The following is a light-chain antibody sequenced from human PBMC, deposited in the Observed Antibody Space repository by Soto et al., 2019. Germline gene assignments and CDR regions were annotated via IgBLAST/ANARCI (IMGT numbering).Light chain of an antibody. V-gene: IGKV3-11*01. CDR2: DAS. CDR3: QQRGNWPS. CDR1: PSISRY. J-gene: IGKJ4*01. Sequence: EIALTQSPATLSLSPAERATLSRSASPSISRYLAWYQQKPGQAPTLLIYDASNRATGIPARFSGSGSGTDFTLTISRLEPEDFAVYYCQQRGNWPSFGGGTKVEIK.